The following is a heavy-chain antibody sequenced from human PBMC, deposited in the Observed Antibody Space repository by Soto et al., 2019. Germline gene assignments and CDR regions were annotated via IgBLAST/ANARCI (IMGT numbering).Heavy chain of an antibody. V-gene: IGHV3-23*01. D-gene: IGHD4-17*01. Sequence: GGSLRLSCTASGFTFSAYTMAWVRQAPGKGLEWVSAISPGGGNTYYADSVKGRFTISRDNSRNTLYLQMNSLRAEDTAVYYCAKGKLWTTSYYLDYWGQGALVTVSS. J-gene: IGHJ4*02. CDR3: AKGKLWTTSYYLDY. CDR1: GFTFSAYT. CDR2: ISPGGGNT.